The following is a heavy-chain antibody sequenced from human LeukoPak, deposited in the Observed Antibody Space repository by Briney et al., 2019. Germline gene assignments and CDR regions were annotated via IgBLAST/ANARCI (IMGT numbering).Heavy chain of an antibody. CDR1: GGTFSSYA. Sequence: GASVKVSCKASGGTFSSYAISWVRQAPGQGLEWMGGIIPIFGTANYAQKFQGRVTITADESTSTAYMELSSLRSEDTAVYYCARGARGDYYHYYIDVWGNGTTVTISS. CDR3: ARGARGDYYHYYIDV. J-gene: IGHJ6*03. V-gene: IGHV1-69*13. CDR2: IIPIFGTA.